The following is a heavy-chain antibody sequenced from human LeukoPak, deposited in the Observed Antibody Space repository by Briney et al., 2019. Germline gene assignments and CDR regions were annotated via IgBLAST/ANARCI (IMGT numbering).Heavy chain of an antibody. J-gene: IGHJ3*02. Sequence: SETLSLTCTVSGDSISSYYWSWIRQPPGKGLEWVGYIYYSGSTNYNPSLKSRVTISLDTSKNQFSLNLSSVTAADTAVYYCARSSYYYGADAFGIWGQGTMVNIFS. CDR2: IYYSGST. CDR3: ARSSYYYGADAFGI. D-gene: IGHD3-10*01. CDR1: GDSISSYY. V-gene: IGHV4-59*01.